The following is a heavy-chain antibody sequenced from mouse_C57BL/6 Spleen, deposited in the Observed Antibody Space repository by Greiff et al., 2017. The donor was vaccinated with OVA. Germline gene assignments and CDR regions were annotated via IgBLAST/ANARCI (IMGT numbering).Heavy chain of an antibody. J-gene: IGHJ2*01. CDR2: IDPANGNT. CDR3: ARWGCHFDN. D-gene: IGHD6-1*01. V-gene: IGHV14-3*01. Sequence: EVQLQQSVAELVWPGASVKLSCTASGFNTTNTYMYWVKQRPDQGLAWIVRIDPANGNTKYAPKFQGKATITADTSSNTAYLQLSSLTSEDTAIYYCARWGCHFDNGGQGTTLTVS. CDR1: GFNTTNTY.